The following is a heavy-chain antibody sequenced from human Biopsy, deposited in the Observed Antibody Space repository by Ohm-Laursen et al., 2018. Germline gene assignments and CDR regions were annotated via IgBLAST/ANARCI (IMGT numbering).Heavy chain of an antibody. CDR3: ARGRRTSGWPYFDN. D-gene: IGHD6-19*01. CDR2: IYSGGNT. Sequence: PSQTLSLTCPVSGDSLTSGPENWSWIRQSPGQGLEYIGFIYSGGNTNYNPSLKNRVTMSVDTSKNQFYLKLYSVTAADTAVYYCARGRRTSGWPYFDNWGQGALVIVSP. V-gene: IGHV4-61*01. J-gene: IGHJ4*02. CDR1: GDSLTSGPEN.